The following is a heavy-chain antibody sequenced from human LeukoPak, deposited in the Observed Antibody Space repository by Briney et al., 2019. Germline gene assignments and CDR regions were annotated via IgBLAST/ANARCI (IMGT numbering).Heavy chain of an antibody. D-gene: IGHD6-19*01. V-gene: IGHV1-18*01. CDR1: GYTFTSYG. CDR3: ATAKYRSGWYGALDI. J-gene: IGHJ3*02. Sequence: ASVKVSCKASGYTFTSYGINWVRQAPGQGLERMGWISAYNSNTHYAQKLQGRVTMTTDTSTSTAYMELSSLGSEDTAVYYCATAKYRSGWYGALDIWGQGTMVTVSS. CDR2: ISAYNSNT.